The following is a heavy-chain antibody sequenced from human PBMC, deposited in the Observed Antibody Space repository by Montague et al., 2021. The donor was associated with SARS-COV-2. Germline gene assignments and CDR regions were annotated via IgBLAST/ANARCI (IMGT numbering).Heavy chain of an antibody. Sequence: SLRLSCAASGFSFSSSAMNWVRQAPGKGLEWLSYIGSSGENIDYADSVKGRFTISRDSAKNSLYLQMKSLRVEDTALYYCAKGPDGVDYWGQGTLVTVSS. D-gene: IGHD1-14*01. V-gene: IGHV3-48*03. CDR3: AKGPDGVDY. J-gene: IGHJ4*02. CDR2: IGSSGENI. CDR1: GFSFSSSA.